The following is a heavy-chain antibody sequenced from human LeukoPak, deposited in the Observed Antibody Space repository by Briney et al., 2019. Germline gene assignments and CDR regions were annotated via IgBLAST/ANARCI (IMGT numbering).Heavy chain of an antibody. Sequence: SGGSLRLSCAASGFTFSSYSMNWVRQAPGKGLEWVSSISSSSSYIYYADSVKGRFTISRDNAKNSLYLQMNSLRAEDTAVYYCARASLPMVGSDFDYWGQGTLVTVSS. V-gene: IGHV3-21*01. CDR1: GFTFSSYS. J-gene: IGHJ4*02. CDR2: ISSSSSYI. D-gene: IGHD3-10*01. CDR3: ARASLPMVGSDFDY.